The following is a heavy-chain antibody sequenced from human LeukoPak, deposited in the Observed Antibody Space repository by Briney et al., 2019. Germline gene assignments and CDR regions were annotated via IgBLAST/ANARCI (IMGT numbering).Heavy chain of an antibody. V-gene: IGHV4-38-2*02. CDR3: ARDSGTTGEVKFDP. CDR1: GYSISTGYY. J-gene: IGHJ5*02. CDR2: IYSRGTT. Sequence: SETLSLTCTVSGYSISTGYYWDWIRQPPGKGLEWIGRIYSRGTTYNPSLKDRVTMSADTSRNHVSLTLNSVTAADTAVYYCARDSGTTGEVKFDPWGQGTLVTVSS. D-gene: IGHD3-10*01.